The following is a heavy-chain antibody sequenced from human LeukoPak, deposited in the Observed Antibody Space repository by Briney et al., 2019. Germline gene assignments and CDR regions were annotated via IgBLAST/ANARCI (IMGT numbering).Heavy chain of an antibody. D-gene: IGHD4-17*01. CDR1: GGSISSSSYY. CDR2: IYYSGST. CDR3: ARRYGDYSGVY. Sequence: SGTLSLTCTVSGGSISSSSYYWGWIRQPPGKGLEWIGSIYYSGSTYYNPSLKSRVTISVDTSKNQFSLKLSSVTAADTAVYYCARRYGDYSGVYWGQGTLVTVSS. J-gene: IGHJ4*02. V-gene: IGHV4-39*01.